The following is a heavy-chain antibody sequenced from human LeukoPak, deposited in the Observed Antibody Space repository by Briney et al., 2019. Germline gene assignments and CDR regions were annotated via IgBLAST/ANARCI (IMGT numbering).Heavy chain of an antibody. CDR1: GFTFSSYA. J-gene: IGHJ3*02. Sequence: GGSLRLSCAASGFTFSSYAMSWVRQAPGKGLEWVSAISGSGGSTYYADSVKGRFTISRDNSKNTLYLQMNSLRAEDTAVYYCAKDGGQQWLAQRGSDAFDIWGQGTMATVSS. CDR3: AKDGGQQWLAQRGSDAFDI. V-gene: IGHV3-23*01. D-gene: IGHD6-19*01. CDR2: ISGSGGST.